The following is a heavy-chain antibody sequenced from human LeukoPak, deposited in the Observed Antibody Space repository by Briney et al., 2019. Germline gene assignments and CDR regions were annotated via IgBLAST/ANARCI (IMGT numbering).Heavy chain of an antibody. J-gene: IGHJ4*02. V-gene: IGHV3-30*18. D-gene: IGHD1-1*01. CDR1: GFTFSSHG. CDR2: ISYDGSKK. Sequence: GWSLRLSCAASGFTFSSHGMHWVRQAPGKGLEWVAVISYDGSKKYYADSVKGRFTISRDNAKNTVYLQMNSLRAEDTAVYYCSKEKYNWNDYYDYWGQGTLVSASS. CDR3: SKEKYNWNDYYDY.